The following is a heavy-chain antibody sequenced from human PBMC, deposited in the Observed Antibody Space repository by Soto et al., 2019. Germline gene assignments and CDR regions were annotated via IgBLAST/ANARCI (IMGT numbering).Heavy chain of an antibody. Sequence: QVTLKESGPTLVKPTQTLTLTCTVSGLSLRTTGVGVGWVRQPPGKALEWLALLYWDDHKRYRPSLRSRLTIAKDISEKQVVLTMTNMDTVDTATYYCVQSRYGGDCLETYSSHAYNGLDVWGQGTTVTVSS. CDR2: LYWDDHK. D-gene: IGHD2-21*02. J-gene: IGHJ6*02. V-gene: IGHV2-5*02. CDR3: VQSRYGGDCLETYSSHAYNGLDV. CDR1: GLSLRTTGVG.